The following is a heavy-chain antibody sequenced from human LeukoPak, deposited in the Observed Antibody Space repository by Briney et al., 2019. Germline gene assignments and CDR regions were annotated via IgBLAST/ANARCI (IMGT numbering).Heavy chain of an antibody. CDR1: GATMITSAFY. J-gene: IGHJ4*02. CDR2: VHVSGGT. CDR3: ARAYGYYGSGSYYKGLDY. Sequence: SETLSLTCTVSGATMITSAFYWGWIRESPGKGLEWIGNVHVSGGTYYNPSHKGRVTISLDTSKNQFSLKLSSVTAADTAVYYCARAYGYYGSGSYYKGLDYWGQGTLVTVSS. V-gene: IGHV4-39*07. D-gene: IGHD3-10*01.